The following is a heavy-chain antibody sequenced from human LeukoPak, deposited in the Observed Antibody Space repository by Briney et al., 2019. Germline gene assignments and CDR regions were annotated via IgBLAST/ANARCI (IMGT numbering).Heavy chain of an antibody. Sequence: GESLKISCQGSGYSFISYWIAWVRQMPGKGLEWMGIIYPDDSDTRYSPSFEGQVIISVDKSISTAYLQWSSLKASDTATYYCARHGHCTNGVCYSNYYYYMDVWGKGTTVTVSS. D-gene: IGHD2-8*01. V-gene: IGHV5-51*01. CDR2: IYPDDSDT. CDR1: GYSFISYW. CDR3: ARHGHCTNGVCYSNYYYYMDV. J-gene: IGHJ6*03.